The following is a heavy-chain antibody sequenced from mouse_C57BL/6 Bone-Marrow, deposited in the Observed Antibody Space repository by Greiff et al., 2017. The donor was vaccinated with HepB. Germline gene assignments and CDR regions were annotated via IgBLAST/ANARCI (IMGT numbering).Heavy chain of an antibody. CDR1: GFTFSDYG. V-gene: IGHV5-17*01. CDR2: ISSGSSPI. CDR3: ARDYYDYDEDWYFDV. D-gene: IGHD2-4*01. Sequence: EVKVVESGGGLVKPGGSLKLSCAASGFTFSDYGMHWVRQAPEKGLEWVAYISSGSSPIYYADTVKGRFTISRDNAKNTLFLQMTSLRSEDTAMYYCARDYYDYDEDWYFDVWGTGTTVTVSS. J-gene: IGHJ1*03.